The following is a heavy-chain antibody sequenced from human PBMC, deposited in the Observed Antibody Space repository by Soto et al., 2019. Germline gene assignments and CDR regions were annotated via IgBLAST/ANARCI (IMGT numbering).Heavy chain of an antibody. CDR1: GFSFSSYW. CDR3: ARDLNRYYFDF. Sequence: EVQLVESGGGLVQPGGSLRLSCAASGFSFSSYWMHWVRQAPGKGLVWVSRINSDGSSTNYADSVKGRFIISRDNAKNTLYLQMNSLRAEDTAVYFCARDLNRYYFDFWGQGTLVTVSS. V-gene: IGHV3-74*01. J-gene: IGHJ4*02. CDR2: INSDGSST.